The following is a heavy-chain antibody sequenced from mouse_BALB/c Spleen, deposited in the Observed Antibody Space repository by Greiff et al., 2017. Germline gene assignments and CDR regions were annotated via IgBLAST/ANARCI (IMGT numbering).Heavy chain of an antibody. CDR2: IWSGGST. CDR1: GFSLTSYG. V-gene: IGHV2-2*02. CDR3: ARPTVVAPYAMDY. J-gene: IGHJ4*01. Sequence: VKLVESGPGLVQPSQSLSITCTVSGFSLTSYGVHWVRQSPGKGLEWLGVIWSGGSTDYNAAFISRLSISKDNSKSQVFFKMNSLQANDTAIYYCARPTVVAPYAMDYWGQGTSVTVSS. D-gene: IGHD1-1*01.